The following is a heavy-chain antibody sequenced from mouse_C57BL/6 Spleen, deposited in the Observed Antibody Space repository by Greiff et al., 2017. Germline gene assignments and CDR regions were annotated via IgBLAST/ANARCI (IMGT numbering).Heavy chain of an antibody. V-gene: IGHV10-3*01. J-gene: IGHJ2*01. CDR2: IRSKSSNYAS. D-gene: IGHD2-13*01. Sequence: EVKLVESGGGLVQPKGSLKLSCAASGFTFNTYAMHWVRQAPGQGLEWVARIRSKSSNYASYYADSVKDRFTLSRDDSQSMLYLEMNNLRTEDTAMYYCVREEGDWNFDYWGQGTTLTVSS. CDR1: GFTFNTYA. CDR3: VREEGDWNFDY.